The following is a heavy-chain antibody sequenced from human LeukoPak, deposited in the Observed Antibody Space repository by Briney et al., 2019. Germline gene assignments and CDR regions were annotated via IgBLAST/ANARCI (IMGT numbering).Heavy chain of an antibody. D-gene: IGHD2-2*01. J-gene: IGHJ4*02. CDR2: IRYDGSNK. CDR1: GFTFSSYG. CDR3: AKGGCSSTSCKNDY. Sequence: PGGSLRLSCAASGFTFSSYGMHWVRQAPGKGLEWVAFIRYDGSNKYYADSVKGRFTISRDNSKNTLYLQMNSLRAEDTAVYYCAKGGCSSTSCKNDYWGQGTLVTVSS. V-gene: IGHV3-30*02.